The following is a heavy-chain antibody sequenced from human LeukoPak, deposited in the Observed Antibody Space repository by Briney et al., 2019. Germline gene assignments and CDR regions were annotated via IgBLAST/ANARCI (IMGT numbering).Heavy chain of an antibody. D-gene: IGHD3-3*01. CDR1: GFTFSSYG. CDR3: AKDRGSGYSPFDY. CDR2: IWYDGSNK. Sequence: GGSLRLSCTASGFTFSSYGMHWVRQAPGKGLEWVSVIWYDGSNKYYADSVKGRFTISRDNSKNTLYLQMNSLRAEDTAVYYCAKDRGSGYSPFDYWGQGTLVTVSP. J-gene: IGHJ4*02. V-gene: IGHV3-33*06.